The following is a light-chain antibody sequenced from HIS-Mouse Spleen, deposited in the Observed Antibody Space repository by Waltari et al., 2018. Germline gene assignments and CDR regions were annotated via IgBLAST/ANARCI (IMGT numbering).Light chain of an antibody. CDR1: SSNIGAGSE. CDR3: QSYDSSLSGYV. J-gene: IGLJ1*01. V-gene: IGLV1-40*01. Sequence: QSVLTQPPSVSGAPGQRVTISCTWSSSNIGAGSEAHWYHQLPGTSPKLLIYGNSNRPSGVPDRFSGSKSGTSASLAITGLQAEDEADYYCQSYDSSLSGYVFGTGTKVTVL. CDR2: GNS.